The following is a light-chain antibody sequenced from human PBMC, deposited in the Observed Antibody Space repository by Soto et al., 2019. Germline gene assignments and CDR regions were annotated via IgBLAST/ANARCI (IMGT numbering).Light chain of an antibody. J-gene: IGKJ2*01. CDR1: QSISTW. V-gene: IGKV1-5*03. CDR2: KAS. CDR3: QPYNSYPYT. Sequence: DIQMTQSPSTLSASVGDSVTITCRASQSISTWLAWFQQKPGKAPNLLIYKASSLQSGVPSRFSGSGSGTEFTLTISSLQPDDFATYYCQPYNSYPYTFGQGTKLEIK.